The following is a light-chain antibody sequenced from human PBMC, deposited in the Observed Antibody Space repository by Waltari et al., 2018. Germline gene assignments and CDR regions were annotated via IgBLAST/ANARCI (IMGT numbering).Light chain of an antibody. J-gene: IGLJ2*01. CDR1: SADLGAYTS. CDR2: DVN. Sequence: QSALTQPASVSGSRGQSITLPCTGTSADLGAYTSVSCYQQHPGRVPKLMIYDVNNRPSGVSNRFSGSKSGNTASLTISGVQAEDEADYYCSSYTTSTTLVIFGGGTKVTVL. V-gene: IGLV2-14*03. CDR3: SSYTTSTTLVI.